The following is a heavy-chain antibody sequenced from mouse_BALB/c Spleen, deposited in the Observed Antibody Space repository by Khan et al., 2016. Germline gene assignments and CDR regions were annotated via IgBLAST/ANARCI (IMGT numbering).Heavy chain of an antibody. CDR1: GFNIKDTY. CDR2: IDPANGNI. V-gene: IGHV14-3*02. J-gene: IGHJ2*01. Sequence: VQLQQSGAELVKPGASVKLSCTASGFNIKDTYMHWVKQRPEEGLEWIGRIDPANGNIKYDPKFQGKATIIADTFSNTAYLQLSSLTSEDIAVYYCTRSGGYDLYYFDYWGQGTTLTVSS. CDR3: TRSGGYDLYYFDY. D-gene: IGHD2-2*01.